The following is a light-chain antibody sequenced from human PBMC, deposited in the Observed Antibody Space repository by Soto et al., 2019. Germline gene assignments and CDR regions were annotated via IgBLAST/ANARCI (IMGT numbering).Light chain of an antibody. CDR1: SRDVGSYNL. Sequence: CALTKPASGTRSAGQWITIIYTRTSRDVGSYNLVSWYQQHPGKAPKLMIYEGSKRPSGVSNRFSGSKSGNTASLTISGLQAEDEADYYCCSYAGSSPGVFGTGTKVTVL. V-gene: IGLV2-23*01. CDR2: EGS. J-gene: IGLJ1*01. CDR3: CSYAGSSPGV.